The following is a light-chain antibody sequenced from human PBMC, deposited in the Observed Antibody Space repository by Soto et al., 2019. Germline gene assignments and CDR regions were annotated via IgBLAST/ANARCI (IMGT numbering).Light chain of an antibody. Sequence: DVQVTQSHPFLSASVGDRVTITCRASQDISDYLAWYQQRPGKAPKLLIYAASTLQSGVPSRFSGSGSGTEFTLTISSLQPEDFATYSCQQLNSYPLTFGGGTKVDIK. CDR3: QQLNSYPLT. J-gene: IGKJ4*01. CDR2: AAS. CDR1: QDISDY. V-gene: IGKV1-9*01.